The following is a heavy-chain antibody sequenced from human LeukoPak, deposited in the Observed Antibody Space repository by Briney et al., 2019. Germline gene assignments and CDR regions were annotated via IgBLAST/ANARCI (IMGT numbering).Heavy chain of an antibody. D-gene: IGHD3-22*01. J-gene: IGHJ4*02. CDR1: GYTFTSYG. V-gene: IGHV1-18*01. Sequence: ASVKVSCKASGYTFTSYGISWVRQAPGQGLEWMGWTSAYNGNTNYAQKLQGRVTMTTDTSTSTAYMELRSLRSDDTAVYYCARSLNYYDSSGPLGYWGQGTLVTVSS. CDR3: ARSLNYYDSSGPLGY. CDR2: TSAYNGNT.